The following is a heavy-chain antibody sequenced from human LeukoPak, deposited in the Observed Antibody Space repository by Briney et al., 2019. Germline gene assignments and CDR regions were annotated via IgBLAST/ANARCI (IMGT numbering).Heavy chain of an antibody. CDR3: ARRNPGYSSSWYFNDY. J-gene: IGHJ4*02. D-gene: IGHD6-13*01. Sequence: GGSLRLSCAASGFTFSTYSMNWVRQAPGKGLEWVSSISSSFSYIHYADSVKGRFTISRDNAKNSLYLQMSSLRAEDTAVYYCARRNPGYSSSWYFNDYWGQGTLVTVSS. CDR1: GFTFSTYS. CDR2: ISSSFSYI. V-gene: IGHV3-21*01.